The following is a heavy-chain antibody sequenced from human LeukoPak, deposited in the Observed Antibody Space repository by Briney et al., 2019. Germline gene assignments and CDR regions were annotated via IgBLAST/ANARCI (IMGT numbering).Heavy chain of an antibody. CDR3: AKDHYDSSGYPFDY. D-gene: IGHD3-22*01. CDR1: GGSISSYY. V-gene: IGHV4-4*07. CDR2: IYTSGST. J-gene: IGHJ4*02. Sequence: SETPSLTCTVSGGSISSYYWSWIRQPAGKGLEWIGRIYTSGSTNYNPSLKSRVTMSVDTSKNQFSLKLRSVTAADTAVYYCAKDHYDSSGYPFDYWGQGTLVTVSS.